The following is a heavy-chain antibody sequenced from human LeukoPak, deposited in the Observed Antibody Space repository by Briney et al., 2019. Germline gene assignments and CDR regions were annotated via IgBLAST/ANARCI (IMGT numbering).Heavy chain of an antibody. CDR1: GFTFSSYA. Sequence: GGSLRLSCAASGFTFSSYAMSWVRQAPGKGLEWVSAISGSGGSTYYADSVKGRFTISRDNSKNTLYLQMNSLGAEDTAVYYCATSGTYYYDSSGYYPEGYWGQGTLVTVSS. J-gene: IGHJ4*02. CDR2: ISGSGGST. CDR3: ATSGTYYYDSSGYYPEGY. V-gene: IGHV3-23*01. D-gene: IGHD3-22*01.